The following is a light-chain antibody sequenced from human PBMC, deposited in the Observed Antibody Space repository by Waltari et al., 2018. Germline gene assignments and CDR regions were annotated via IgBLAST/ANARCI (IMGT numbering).Light chain of an antibody. CDR1: QSVSSY. CDR3: QQRSNWPPNT. CDR2: DAS. Sequence: EIVLTQSPATLSLSPGERATLSCRASQSVSSYLAWYQQKPGQAPRLLIYDASNRATGLPARFSGSGSWTDFTLTISSLEPEDFAVYYCQQRSNWPPNTFGGGTKVEIK. V-gene: IGKV3-11*01. J-gene: IGKJ4*01.